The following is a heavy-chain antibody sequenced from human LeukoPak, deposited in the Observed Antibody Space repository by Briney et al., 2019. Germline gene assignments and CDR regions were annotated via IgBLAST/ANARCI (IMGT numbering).Heavy chain of an antibody. CDR2: ISAYNGNT. CDR3: ARASGCSGGSCYLDYFDY. J-gene: IGHJ4*02. CDR1: GYTFTSYG. Sequence: ASVKVSCKASGYTFTSYGISWVRQTPGQGLEWMGWISAYNGNTNYAQKLQGRVTMTTDTSTSTAYMELRSLRSDDTAAYYCARASGCSGGSCYLDYFDYWGQGTLVTVSS. V-gene: IGHV1-18*01. D-gene: IGHD2-15*01.